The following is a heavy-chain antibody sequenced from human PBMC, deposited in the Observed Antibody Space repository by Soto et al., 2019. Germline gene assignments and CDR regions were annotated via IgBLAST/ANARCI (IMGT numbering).Heavy chain of an antibody. Sequence: GASVKVSCKASGGTFSSGAVSCVRQAPGQGLEWMGGLIPILGTTHYAQKFQGRVTITADESTNTAYMELSSLRSDDTAVYYCARASGYVSGWYHDYWGQGTRVTVSS. D-gene: IGHD6-19*01. CDR3: ARASGYVSGWYHDY. V-gene: IGHV1-69*13. CDR1: GGTFSSGA. CDR2: LIPILGTT. J-gene: IGHJ4*02.